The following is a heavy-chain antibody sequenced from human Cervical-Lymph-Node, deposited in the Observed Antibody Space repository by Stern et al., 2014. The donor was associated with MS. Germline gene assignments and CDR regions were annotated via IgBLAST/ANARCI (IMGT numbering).Heavy chain of an antibody. J-gene: IGHJ6*02. CDR1: GGTFTRYA. CDR2: IIPVLGTA. V-gene: IGHV1-69*01. CDR3: ATGGFGVAISYYGVDV. D-gene: IGHD3-3*01. Sequence: QLVQSGAEVKKPGSSVKVSCKASGGTFTRYAISWVRQAPGQGLEWMGGIIPVLGTANYAQKFQGRVTIIADEFSTTAYMELNSLRSGDTAVYYCATGGFGVAISYYGVDVWGQGTTVTVSS.